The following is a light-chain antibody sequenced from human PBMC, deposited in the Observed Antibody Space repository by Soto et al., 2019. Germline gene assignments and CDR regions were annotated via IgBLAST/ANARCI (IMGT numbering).Light chain of an antibody. CDR1: QGIRND. V-gene: IGKV1-6*01. J-gene: IGKJ4*01. CDR3: LQDYDYPLT. CDR2: ATS. Sequence: AIQMTQSPSSLSASVGDTVTITCRASQGIRNDLGWYQQKPGKAPNLLIYATSSLQSGVPSRFSGSGSGTDFTLTFSSLQPEDFATYYCLQDYDYPLTFGGGTTVEVK.